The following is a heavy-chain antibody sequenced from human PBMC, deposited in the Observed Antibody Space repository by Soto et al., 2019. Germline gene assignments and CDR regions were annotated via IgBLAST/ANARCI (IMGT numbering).Heavy chain of an antibody. CDR1: GFTFSSYG. J-gene: IGHJ4*02. V-gene: IGHV3-33*01. Sequence: GGSLRLSCAASGFTFSSYGMHWVRQAPGKGLEWVAVMRYDGSNTYYGDSVKGRFTISRDNSKNTLYLQMNSLRVEDTAIYYCARVKSGGGTMTSLFDYCAQGVMVTVSS. D-gene: IGHD3-16*01. CDR3: ARVKSGGGTMTSLFDY. CDR2: MRYDGSNT.